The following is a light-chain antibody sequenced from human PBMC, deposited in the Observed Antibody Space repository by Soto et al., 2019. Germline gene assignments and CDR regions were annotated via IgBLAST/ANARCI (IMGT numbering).Light chain of an antibody. CDR2: GAS. CDR1: QSLSNN. V-gene: IGKV3-15*01. CDR3: QHRGT. Sequence: EMVLTQSPATLSVSPGERATLSCRANQSLSNNLAWYQQKPGQAPRLLIYGASTRATGIPARFSGSGSGTDFTLTISSLQSEDFAVYHCQHRGTFGQGTKVEIK. J-gene: IGKJ1*01.